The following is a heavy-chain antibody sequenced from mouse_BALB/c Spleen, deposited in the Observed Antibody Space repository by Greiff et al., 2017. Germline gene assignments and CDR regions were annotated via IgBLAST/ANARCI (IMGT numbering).Heavy chain of an antibody. CDR2: ISSGGST. V-gene: IGHV5-6-5*01. CDR1: GFTFSSYA. CDR3: ARGGAGTWFAY. Sequence: DVHLVESGGGLVKPGGSLKLSCAASGFTFSSYAMSWVRQTPEKRLEWVASISSGGSTYYPDSVKGRFTISRDNARNILYLQMSSLRSEDTAMYYCARGGAGTWFAYWGQGTLVTVSA. J-gene: IGHJ3*01. D-gene: IGHD4-1*01.